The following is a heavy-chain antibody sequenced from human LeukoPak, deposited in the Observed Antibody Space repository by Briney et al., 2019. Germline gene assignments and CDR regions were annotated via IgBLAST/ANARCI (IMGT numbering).Heavy chain of an antibody. D-gene: IGHD6-13*01. CDR2: IIPIFGTA. CDR1: GGTFSSYA. J-gene: IGHJ4*02. Sequence: SVKASCKASGGTFSSYAISWVRQAPGQGLEWMGGIIPIFGTANYAQKFQGRVTITADESTSTAYMELSSLRSEDTAVYYCARDPGIAAPSWWGWGQGTLVTVSS. CDR3: ARDPGIAAPSWWG. V-gene: IGHV1-69*01.